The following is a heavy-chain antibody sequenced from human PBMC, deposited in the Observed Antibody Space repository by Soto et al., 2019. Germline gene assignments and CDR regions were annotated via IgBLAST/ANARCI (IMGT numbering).Heavy chain of an antibody. V-gene: IGHV4-59*01. Sequence: QVQLQESGPGLVKPSETLSLTCTISGGSISSYYWSWIRQPPGKGLEWIGYVSYSGTSNYNPSLKSRVTISVDTSKDQFSLNLNSVTAVDTAAYYCARGADYIGVLDSWGQGTLVTVSS. CDR1: GGSISSYY. J-gene: IGHJ4*02. CDR3: ARGADYIGVLDS. CDR2: VSYSGTS. D-gene: IGHD2-2*02.